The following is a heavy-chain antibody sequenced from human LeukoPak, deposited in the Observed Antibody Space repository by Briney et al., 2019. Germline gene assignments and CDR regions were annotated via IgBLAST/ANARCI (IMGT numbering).Heavy chain of an antibody. CDR2: INHSGST. CDR3: AKDPPASSSAHSSSWSFDH. V-gene: IGHV4-34*01. D-gene: IGHD6-13*01. CDR1: GGSFSGYY. J-gene: IGHJ4*02. Sequence: SETLSLTCAVYGGSFSGYYWSWIRQPPGKGLEWIGEINHSGSTNYNPSLKSRVTISVDTSRNQFSLRLSSVTAADTALYYCAKDPPASSSAHSSSWSFDHWGQGALVTVSS.